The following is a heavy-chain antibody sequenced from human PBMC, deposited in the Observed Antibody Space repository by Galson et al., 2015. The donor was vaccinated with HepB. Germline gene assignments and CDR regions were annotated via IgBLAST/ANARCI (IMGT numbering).Heavy chain of an antibody. CDR3: ARVTSIYDFNSSAYSYYYYGMDV. V-gene: IGHV7-4-1*02. D-gene: IGHD3-22*01. CDR2: INTNTGTP. Sequence: SVKVSCKASGYTFTNYVMNWVRQAPGQGLEWMGGINTNTGTPTYAQGFTGRFVFSLDTSVRTAYLQISSLKSEDTAVYYCARVTSIYDFNSSAYSYYYYGMDVWGQGTTVTVSS. J-gene: IGHJ6*02. CDR1: GYTFTNYV.